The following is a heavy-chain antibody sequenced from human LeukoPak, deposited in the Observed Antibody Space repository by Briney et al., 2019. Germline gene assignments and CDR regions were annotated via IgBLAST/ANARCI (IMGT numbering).Heavy chain of an antibody. D-gene: IGHD5-18*01. Sequence: GGSLRLSCAASGFTFSSYAMHWVRQAPGKGLEWVAVISYDGSNKYYADSVKGRFTISRDNSKNTLYLQMNSLRAEDTAVYYCAKGGGYSYGFFYYWGQGTLVTVSS. CDR2: ISYDGSNK. V-gene: IGHV3-30*04. CDR3: AKGGGYSYGFFYY. CDR1: GFTFSSYA. J-gene: IGHJ4*02.